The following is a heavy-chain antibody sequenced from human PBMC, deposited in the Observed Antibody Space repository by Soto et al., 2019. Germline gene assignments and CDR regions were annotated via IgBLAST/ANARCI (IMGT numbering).Heavy chain of an antibody. CDR2: ISYDGSNK. D-gene: IGHD2-21*01. CDR3: ARAHGVRVDYYYGMDV. CDR1: GFTFSSYA. J-gene: IGHJ6*02. V-gene: IGHV3-30-3*01. Sequence: QVQLVESGGGVVQPGRSLRLSCAASGFTFSSYAMHWVRQAPGKGLEWVAVISYDGSNKYYADSVKGRFTISRDNSKNTLYLQMNSLRAEDTAVYYCARAHGVRVDYYYGMDVWGQGTTVTVSS.